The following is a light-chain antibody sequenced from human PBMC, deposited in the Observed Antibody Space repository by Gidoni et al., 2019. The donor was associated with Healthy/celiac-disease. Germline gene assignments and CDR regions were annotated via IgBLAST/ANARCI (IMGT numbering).Light chain of an antibody. V-gene: IGLV2-11*01. Sequence: QCALTQPLPASLALGESVTISCTGTRSVVGGYNYVSCYQQHPGKAPKLMIYDVSNRPSGVPDRFSGSKSGNTASLTISGLQAEDEADYYCCSYAGSYVYVFGTGTKVTVL. CDR1: RSVVGGYNY. CDR2: DVS. J-gene: IGLJ1*01. CDR3: CSYAGSYVYV.